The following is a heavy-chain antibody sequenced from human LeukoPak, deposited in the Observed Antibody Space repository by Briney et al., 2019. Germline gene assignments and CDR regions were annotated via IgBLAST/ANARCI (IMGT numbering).Heavy chain of an antibody. V-gene: IGHV3-21*01. CDR2: ISSSSSYI. CDR3: ASSSESVGASIHFDY. J-gene: IGHJ4*02. Sequence: GGSLRLSCAASGFTFSSYAMSWVRQAPRKGLEWVSSISSSSSYIYYADSVKGRFTISRDNAKNSLYLQMNSLRAEDTAVYYCASSSESVGASIHFDYWGQGTLVTVSS. CDR1: GFTFSSYA. D-gene: IGHD1-26*01.